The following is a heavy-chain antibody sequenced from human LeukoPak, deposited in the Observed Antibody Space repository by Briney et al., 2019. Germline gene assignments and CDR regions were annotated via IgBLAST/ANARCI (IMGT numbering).Heavy chain of an antibody. J-gene: IGHJ4*02. CDR3: ALGLVTDY. CDR1: GFTVSSNF. CDR2: IYSGGST. Sequence: GGSLRLSCAASGFTVSSNFMSWVRQAPGKGLEWVSVIYSGGSTYYADSVKGRFTISRDNSKNTLYLQVNSLRVEDTAVYYCALGLVTDYWGQRTLVTVSS. V-gene: IGHV3-66*01. D-gene: IGHD3-9*01.